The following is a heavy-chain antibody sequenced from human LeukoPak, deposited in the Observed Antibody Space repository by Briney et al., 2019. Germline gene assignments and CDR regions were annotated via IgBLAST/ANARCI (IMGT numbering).Heavy chain of an antibody. CDR2: ISGSGGST. V-gene: IGHV3-23*01. J-gene: IGHJ5*02. Sequence: PGGSLRLSCAASGFTFSSYAMSWVRQAPGKGLEWVSAISGSGGSTYYADSVKGRFTISRDNSKNTLYLQMNSLRAEDTAVYYCAKVERGYSYGIGCNWFDPWGQGTLVTVSS. CDR1: GFTFSSYA. D-gene: IGHD5-18*01. CDR3: AKVERGYSYGIGCNWFDP.